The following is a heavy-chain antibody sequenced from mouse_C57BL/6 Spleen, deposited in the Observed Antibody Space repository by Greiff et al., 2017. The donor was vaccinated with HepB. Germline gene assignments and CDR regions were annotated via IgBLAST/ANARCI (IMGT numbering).Heavy chain of an antibody. CDR2: ISSGGDYI. J-gene: IGHJ2*01. CDR1: GFTFSSYA. V-gene: IGHV5-9-1*02. CDR3: TRADYGSTY. D-gene: IGHD1-1*01. Sequence: EVNVVESGEGLVKPGGSLKLSCAASGFTFSSYAMSWVRQTPEKRLEWVAYISSGGDYIYYADTVKGRFTISRDNARNTLYLQMSSLKSEDTAMYYCTRADYGSTYWGQGTTLTVSS.